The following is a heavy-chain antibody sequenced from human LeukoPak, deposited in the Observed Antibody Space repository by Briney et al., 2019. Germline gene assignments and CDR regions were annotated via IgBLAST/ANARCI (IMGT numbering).Heavy chain of an antibody. CDR3: ARGLGELLPPDAFDL. CDR2: FYPGDSDS. J-gene: IGHJ3*01. Sequence: GESLKISCKGSGYNFATYWIAWVRQMPGKGLEWMGVFYPGDSDSKYRPSFQGQVTISADKSISTAYLHWSSLKASDTAIYYCARGLGELLPPDAFDLWGQGTLVTVPS. CDR1: GYNFATYW. V-gene: IGHV5-51*01. D-gene: IGHD3-16*01.